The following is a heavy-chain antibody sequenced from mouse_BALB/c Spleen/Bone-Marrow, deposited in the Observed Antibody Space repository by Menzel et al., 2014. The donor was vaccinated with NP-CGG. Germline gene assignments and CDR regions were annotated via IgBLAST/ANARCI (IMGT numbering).Heavy chain of an antibody. D-gene: IGHD2-4*01. Sequence: VQGVESGPGLVAPSQSLSITCTVSGFSLTSYGVHWVRQPPGKGLEWLGVIWAGGSTNYNSALMSRLSISKDNSKSQVFLKMNSPQTDDTAMYYCAREGPTMIMTDFDYWGQGTTLTVSS. J-gene: IGHJ2*01. CDR3: AREGPTMIMTDFDY. CDR1: GFSLTSYG. V-gene: IGHV2-9*02. CDR2: IWAGGST.